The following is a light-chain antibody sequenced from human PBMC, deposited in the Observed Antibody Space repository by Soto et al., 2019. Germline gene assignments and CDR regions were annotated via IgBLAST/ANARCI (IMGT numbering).Light chain of an antibody. V-gene: IGKV3-20*01. J-gene: IGKJ5*01. CDR1: QSVSNNY. Sequence: EIVLTQSPGTLSLSPGERATLSFRSSQSVSNNYLAWYQQKPGQAPRLLIYGASNRATGIPDRFSGSGSGTEFTLTISGLQPEDFATYYCQHSYTVPIAFGQGTRLEIK. CDR2: GAS. CDR3: QHSYTVPIA.